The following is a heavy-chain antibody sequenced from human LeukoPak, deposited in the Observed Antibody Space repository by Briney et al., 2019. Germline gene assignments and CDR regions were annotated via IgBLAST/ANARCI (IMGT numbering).Heavy chain of an antibody. V-gene: IGHV3-48*01. CDR1: GFTFSDYS. D-gene: IGHD3-10*01. Sequence: GGSLRLSCAASGFTFSDYSMSWVRQAPGKGLEWVSLITSSSDSIYYTDSVRGRFTISRDNAKNSLYLQMNSLRAEDTAVYYCARSTAGSYGSRRPFDPWGQGTLVTVRS. CDR2: ITSSSDSI. CDR3: ARSTAGSYGSRRPFDP. J-gene: IGHJ5*02.